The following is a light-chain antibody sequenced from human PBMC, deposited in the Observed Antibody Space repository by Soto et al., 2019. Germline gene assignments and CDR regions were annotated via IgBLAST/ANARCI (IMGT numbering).Light chain of an antibody. CDR1: STDVGGYKY. CDR2: EVN. V-gene: IGLV2-14*01. J-gene: IGLJ1*01. CDR3: SSFSSSSTPYV. Sequence: QSALTQPASVSGSPGQSITISCTGTSTDVGGYKYVSWYQQRPGTAPKLMIFEVNGRPSGVSDRFSGSKSGNTASLTISGLQPEDEADYYCSSFSSSSTPYVFGTGTKVTVL.